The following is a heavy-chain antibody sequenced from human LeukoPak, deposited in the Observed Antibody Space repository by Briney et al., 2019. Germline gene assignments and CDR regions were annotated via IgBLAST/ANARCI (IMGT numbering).Heavy chain of an antibody. D-gene: IGHD3-22*01. V-gene: IGHV1-69*06. Sequence: GASVKVSCKASGGTFSSYAISWVRQAPGQGLEWMGGIIPIFGTANYAQKFQGRVTITADKSTSTAYMELSSLRSEDTAVYYCAREPWDSSGGVFDYWGQGTLVTVSS. J-gene: IGHJ4*02. CDR2: IIPIFGTA. CDR1: GGTFSSYA. CDR3: AREPWDSSGGVFDY.